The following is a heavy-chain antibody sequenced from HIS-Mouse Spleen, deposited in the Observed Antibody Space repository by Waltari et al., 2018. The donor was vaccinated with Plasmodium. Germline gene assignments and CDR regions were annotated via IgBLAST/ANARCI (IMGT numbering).Heavy chain of an antibody. D-gene: IGHD6-6*01. Sequence: EVQLVEFGGGLIQPGGSLRLPCAAPGFTVSINSLRWLRQAPGKGVKWVSVIYSGGSTYYADSVKGRFTISRDNSKNTLYLQMNSLRAEDTAVYYCARGMKSSSSAFDIWGQGTMVTVSS. J-gene: IGHJ3*02. CDR1: GFTVSINS. CDR2: IYSGGST. V-gene: IGHV3-53*01. CDR3: ARGMKSSSSAFDI.